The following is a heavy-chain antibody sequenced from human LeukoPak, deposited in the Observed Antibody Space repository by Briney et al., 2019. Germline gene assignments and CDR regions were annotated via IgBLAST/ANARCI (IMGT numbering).Heavy chain of an antibody. CDR2: ISSSSSYI. CDR1: GFTFSSYS. Sequence: GGSLRLSCAASGFTFSSYSMNWVRQAPGKGLEWVSSISSSSSYIYYADSVKGRFTISRDNAKNSLYLQMNSLRAEDTAVYHCARGHCSSTSCARFIWGQGTLVTVSS. D-gene: IGHD2-2*01. V-gene: IGHV3-21*01. CDR3: ARGHCSSTSCARFI. J-gene: IGHJ4*02.